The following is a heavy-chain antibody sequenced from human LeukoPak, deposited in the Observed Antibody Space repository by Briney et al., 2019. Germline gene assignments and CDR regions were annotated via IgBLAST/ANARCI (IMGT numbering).Heavy chain of an antibody. J-gene: IGHJ6*03. D-gene: IGHD3-22*01. CDR3: TRGSIAYYYMDV. Sequence: SETLSLTCTVSGGSISSYCWSWIRQPPGKGLEWIGNIYYSGSTNYNPSLKSRVTISVDTSKNQFSLKLSSVTAADTAVYYCTRGSIAYYYMDVWGKGTTVTISS. CDR2: IYYSGST. CDR1: GGSISSYC. V-gene: IGHV4-59*01.